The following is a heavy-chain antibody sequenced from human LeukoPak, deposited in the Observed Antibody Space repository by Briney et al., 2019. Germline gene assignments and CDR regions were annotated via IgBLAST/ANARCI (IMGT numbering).Heavy chain of an antibody. V-gene: IGHV4-59*01. D-gene: IGHD3-22*01. J-gene: IGHJ4*02. CDR1: GGSISSYY. CDR3: ARGLSGFYPYFDY. Sequence: SETLSLTCTVSGGSISSYYWSWIRQPPGKGLEWIGYIYYSGSTNYNPSLKSRVTISVDTSKNQFSLKLSSVTAADTAAYYCARGLSGFYPYFDYWGQGTLVTVSS. CDR2: IYYSGST.